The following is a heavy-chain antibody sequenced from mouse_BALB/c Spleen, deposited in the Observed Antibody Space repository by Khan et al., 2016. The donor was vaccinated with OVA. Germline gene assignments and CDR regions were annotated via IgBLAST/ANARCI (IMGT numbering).Heavy chain of an antibody. Sequence: QVQLKQSGPELKKPGETVKISCKASGYTFTNYGMNWVKQAPGKALKWMGWISTYTGEPTYADDFKGRFAFSLDTSASTAYLQINNLTNEDTATYFCTRPPHFSYVLVYWGQGTSVTVSS. J-gene: IGHJ4*01. CDR1: GYTFTNYG. CDR2: ISTYTGEP. V-gene: IGHV9-3-1*01. CDR3: TRPPHFSYVLVY.